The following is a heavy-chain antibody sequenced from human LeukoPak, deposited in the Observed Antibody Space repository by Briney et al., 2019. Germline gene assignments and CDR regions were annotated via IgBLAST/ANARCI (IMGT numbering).Heavy chain of an antibody. J-gene: IGHJ4*02. D-gene: IGHD3-9*01. V-gene: IGHV3-23*01. CDR1: GFTFSSYA. Sequence: GGSLRLSCAASGFTFSSYAISWVRQAPGKGLEWVSAISGSGGSTYYADSVKGRFTISRDNSKNTLYLQMNSLRAEDTAVYYRAKVLRYFDWSPYYFDYWGQATLVTVSS. CDR2: ISGSGGST. CDR3: AKVLRYFDWSPYYFDY.